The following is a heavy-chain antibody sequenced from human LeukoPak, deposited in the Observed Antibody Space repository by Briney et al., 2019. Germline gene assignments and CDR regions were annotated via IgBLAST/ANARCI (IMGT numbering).Heavy chain of an antibody. J-gene: IGHJ1*01. CDR2: IWYDGSKK. CDR1: GFTVTYND. D-gene: IGHD6-19*01. Sequence: GGSLRLSCAASGFTVTYNDMTWVRQAPGKGLEWVAVIWYDGSKKNYADSVKGRFTISRDNSKNTLNLQMTSLRAEDTAVYYCARVSEDYSSGWYGEYFQYWGQGTLVIVSS. V-gene: IGHV3-33*08. CDR3: ARVSEDYSSGWYGEYFQY.